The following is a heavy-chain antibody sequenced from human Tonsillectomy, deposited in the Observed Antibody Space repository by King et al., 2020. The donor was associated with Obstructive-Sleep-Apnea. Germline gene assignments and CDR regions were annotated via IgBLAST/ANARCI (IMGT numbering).Heavy chain of an antibody. CDR2: ISAYNGYR. Sequence: VQLVESGAEVKNPGASVKVSCKASGYIFTNYGISWVRQAPGQGLEWMGWISAYNGYRHYAQKFQGRVTMTTDTSTSTAYMELRSLRFDDTAVYYCARDRGLYGGRLWEVADYWGQGTLVTVSS. J-gene: IGHJ4*02. D-gene: IGHD1-26*01. CDR3: ARDRGLYGGRLWEVADY. CDR1: GYIFTNYG. V-gene: IGHV1-18*04.